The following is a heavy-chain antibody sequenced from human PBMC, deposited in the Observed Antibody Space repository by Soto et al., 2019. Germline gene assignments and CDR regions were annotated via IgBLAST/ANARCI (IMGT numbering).Heavy chain of an antibody. J-gene: IGHJ4*02. CDR3: AKKFGLLYDRIDY. V-gene: IGHV3-23*01. D-gene: IGHD2-2*02. CDR1: GFTFSSYA. Sequence: GGSLRLSCAASGFTFSSYAMSWVRQAPGKGLEWVSAMSGSGGSTYYADSVKGRFTISRDNSKNTLYLQMNSLRAEDTAVYYCAKKFGLLYDRIDYWGQGTLVTVSS. CDR2: MSGSGGST.